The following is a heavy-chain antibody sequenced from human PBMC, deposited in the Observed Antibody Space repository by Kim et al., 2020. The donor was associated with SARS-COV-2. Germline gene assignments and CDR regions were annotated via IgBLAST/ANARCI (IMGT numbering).Heavy chain of an antibody. J-gene: IGHJ6*02. CDR3: TRQSYDSSGYSLDV. Sequence: AASVKGRFTISRDESKNTSYLQMNSLKTEDTAVYYCTRQSYDSSGYSLDVWCQGTTVTVSS. D-gene: IGHD3-22*01. V-gene: IGHV3-73*01.